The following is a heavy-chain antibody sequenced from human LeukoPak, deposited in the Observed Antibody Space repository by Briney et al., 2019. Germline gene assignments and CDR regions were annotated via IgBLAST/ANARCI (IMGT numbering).Heavy chain of an antibody. V-gene: IGHV3-48*02. CDR1: GFTFSSYS. CDR2: ISSSSTI. CDR3: ARAQHHYDILTGYPPPSHCGMDV. D-gene: IGHD3-9*01. J-gene: IGHJ6*02. Sequence: GGSLRLSCAASGFTFSSYSMNWVRQAPGKGLEWVSYISSSSTIYYADSVKGRFTISRDNAKNSLYLQMNSLRDEDTAVYYCARAQHHYDILTGYPPPSHCGMDVWGQGTTVTVSS.